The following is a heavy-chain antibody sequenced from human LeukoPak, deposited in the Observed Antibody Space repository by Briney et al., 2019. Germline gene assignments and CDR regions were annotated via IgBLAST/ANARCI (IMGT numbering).Heavy chain of an antibody. CDR1: GFTFSSYS. CDR3: TRDQEGSDY. CDR2: ITRSSSAK. V-gene: IGHV3-48*01. J-gene: IGHJ4*02. Sequence: GGSPRLSCVASGFTFSSYSMNWVRQAPGKGLEWVSYITRSSSAKFYADSVKGRFTISRDNAENLLYLQMNSLRAEDTAVYYCTRDQEGSDYWGQGTLVTVSS.